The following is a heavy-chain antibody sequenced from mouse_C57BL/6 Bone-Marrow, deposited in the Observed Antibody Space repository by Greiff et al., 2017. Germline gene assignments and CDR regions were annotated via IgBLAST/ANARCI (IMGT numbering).Heavy chain of an antibody. CDR3: AFTTVVADYAMDY. V-gene: IGHV1-64*01. Sequence: QVQLQQPGAELVKPGASVKLSCKASGYTFTSYWMHWVKQRPGQGLEWIGMIHPNSGSTNYNEKFKSKATLTVDNSSSTAYMQLSSLTSEASAVYYCAFTTVVADYAMDYWGQGTSVTVSS. CDR1: GYTFTSYW. J-gene: IGHJ4*01. CDR2: IHPNSGST. D-gene: IGHD1-1*01.